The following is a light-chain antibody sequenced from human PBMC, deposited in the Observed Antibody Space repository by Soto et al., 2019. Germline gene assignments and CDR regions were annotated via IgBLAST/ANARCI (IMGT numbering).Light chain of an antibody. CDR2: KVS. CDR1: SSDIGSYHL. CDR3: CSYAGSNWGYV. Sequence: QSALTQPASVSGSPGQSITSSCTGTSSDIGSYHLVSWYQHHSGKAPKLIIYKVSQWPSGVSDRFSASKSGSTASLTISGLQAEDEAVYYCCSYAGSNWGYVFGTGTKVTVL. V-gene: IGLV2-23*02. J-gene: IGLJ1*01.